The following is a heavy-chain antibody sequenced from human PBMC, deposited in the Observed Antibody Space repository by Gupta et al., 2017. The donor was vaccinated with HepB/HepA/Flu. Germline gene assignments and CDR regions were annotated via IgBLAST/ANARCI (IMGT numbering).Heavy chain of an antibody. J-gene: IGHJ5*02. CDR2: ISPDGSNT. Sequence: EMQLVESGGGLVQPGGSLRLSCAASGFAFSGHWMHWVRQAPGKGLMWVSRISPDGSNTGYADSVKGRFTLSRDNAKNTLYLQMNSLRAEDTGVYCCTKDFDYVWGSWGQGTLITVSS. V-gene: IGHV3-74*01. D-gene: IGHD3-16*01. CDR3: TKDFDYVWGS. CDR1: GFAFSGHW.